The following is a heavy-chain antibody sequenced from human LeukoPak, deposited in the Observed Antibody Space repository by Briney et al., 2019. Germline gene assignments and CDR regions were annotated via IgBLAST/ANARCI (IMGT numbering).Heavy chain of an antibody. V-gene: IGHV3-66*01. CDR1: GFTVSKNY. Sequence: GGSLRLSCAASGFTVSKNYMNWVRQAPGKGLEWVSVINSGGSTYYADSVKGRFTISRDNSKNTLYLQMNSLRAEGTAVYYCARDLAYYGSGKQNYRGQGTLVTVSS. CDR2: INSGGST. J-gene: IGHJ4*02. CDR3: ARDLAYYGSGKQNY. D-gene: IGHD3-10*01.